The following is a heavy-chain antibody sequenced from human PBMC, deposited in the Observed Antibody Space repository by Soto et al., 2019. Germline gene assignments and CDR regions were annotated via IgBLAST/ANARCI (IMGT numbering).Heavy chain of an antibody. D-gene: IGHD2-15*01. CDR2: INHSGST. CDR1: GGSFSASY. CDR3: ASGHLPGYCSGGRFYSLYWFHP. Sequence: PSETLSFPGAVLGGSFSASYWTWIGRPPGKGRKGWGEINHSGSTNYNPSLKSRVTISVDTSKNQFSLKLSSVTAADTAVYYCASGHLPGYCSGGRFYSLYWFHPWGQGTLVTVS. J-gene: IGHJ5*02. V-gene: IGHV4-34*01.